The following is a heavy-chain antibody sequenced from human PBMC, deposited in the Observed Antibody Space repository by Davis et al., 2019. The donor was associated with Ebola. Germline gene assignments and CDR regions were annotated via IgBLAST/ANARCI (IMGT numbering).Heavy chain of an antibody. D-gene: IGHD3-3*01. CDR2: INWNGGRT. CDR3: ARDRRGEWFPDY. V-gene: IGHV3-20*04. J-gene: IGHJ4*02. Sequence: PGGSLRLSCAASGFTFDDYGMSWVRQATGKGLEWVSGINWNGGRTGYADSVKGRFTISRDNAKNSLYLQMNSLRAEDTALYYCARDRRGEWFPDYWGQGTLVTVSS. CDR1: GFTFDDYG.